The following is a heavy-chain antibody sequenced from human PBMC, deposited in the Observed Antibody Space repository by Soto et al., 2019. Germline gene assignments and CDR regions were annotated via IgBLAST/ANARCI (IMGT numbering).Heavy chain of an antibody. J-gene: IGHJ6*02. CDR1: GYSFTSYW. Sequence: PGESLKISCKGSGYSFTSYWIGWVRQMPGKGLEWMGIIYPGDSDTRYSPSFQGQVTISADKSISTAYLQWSSLKASDTAMYYCARDNGLETVKRDYGMDVWGQGTTVTVSS. CDR2: IYPGDSDT. V-gene: IGHV5-51*01. D-gene: IGHD1-1*01. CDR3: ARDNGLETVKRDYGMDV.